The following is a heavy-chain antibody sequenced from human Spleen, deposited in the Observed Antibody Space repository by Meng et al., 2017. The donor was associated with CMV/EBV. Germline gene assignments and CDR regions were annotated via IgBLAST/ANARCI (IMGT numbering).Heavy chain of an antibody. Sequence: GSLRLSCAASGFTFSSYAMHWVRQAPGKGLEWVAVISYDGSNKYYADSVKGRFTISRDNSKNTLYLQMNSLRAEDTAVYYCARDPPFTIFGVVIISWYFDLWGRGTLVTVSS. V-gene: IGHV3-30-3*01. CDR1: GFTFSSYA. J-gene: IGHJ2*01. D-gene: IGHD3-3*01. CDR3: ARDPPFTIFGVVIISWYFDL. CDR2: ISYDGSNK.